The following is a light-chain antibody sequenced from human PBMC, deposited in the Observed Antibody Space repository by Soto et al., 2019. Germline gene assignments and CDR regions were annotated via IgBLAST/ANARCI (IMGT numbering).Light chain of an antibody. Sequence: EIVLTQSPGTLSLSPGERATLSCRASQSVSSSYLAWYQQKPGQAPRLLIYGASTRATGIPDRFSGSRSGTDFTLTISRLEPEDFAVYYCQQYDSSLYPFGQGTKLEIK. CDR2: GAS. J-gene: IGKJ2*01. CDR3: QQYDSSLYP. V-gene: IGKV3-20*01. CDR1: QSVSSSY.